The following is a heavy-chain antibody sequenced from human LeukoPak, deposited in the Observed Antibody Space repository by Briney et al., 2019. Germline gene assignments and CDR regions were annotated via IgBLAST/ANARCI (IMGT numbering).Heavy chain of an antibody. CDR3: ATEGSFDY. V-gene: IGHV3-30*03. Sequence: GGSLRLSCAASGFTFSSYGMHWVRQAPGKGLEWVAVISFDASNKYYADSVKGRFTISRDNSKNTLYPQMNSLRAEDAAVYYCATEGSFDYWGQGTLVTVSS. CDR1: GFTFSSYG. CDR2: ISFDASNK. J-gene: IGHJ4*02.